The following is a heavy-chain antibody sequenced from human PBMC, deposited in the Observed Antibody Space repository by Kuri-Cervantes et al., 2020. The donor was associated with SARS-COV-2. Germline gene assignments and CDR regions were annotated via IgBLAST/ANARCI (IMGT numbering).Heavy chain of an antibody. CDR3: AREGGFGMADY. J-gene: IGHJ4*02. CDR2: INPNSGGT. D-gene: IGHD3-16*01. Sequence: ASVKVSCKASGGTFSSYAISWVRQAPGQGLEWMGWINPNSGGTNYAQKFQGWVTMTRDTSISTAYMELSRLRSDDTAVCYCAREGGFGMADYWGQGTLVTVSS. V-gene: IGHV1-2*04. CDR1: GGTFSSYA.